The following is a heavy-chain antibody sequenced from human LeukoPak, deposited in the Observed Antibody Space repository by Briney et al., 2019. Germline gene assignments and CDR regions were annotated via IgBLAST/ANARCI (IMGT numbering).Heavy chain of an antibody. CDR2: ISGSGGNT. CDR3: AGSVYYGDCYFDL. Sequence: PGGSLRLSCAASGFTFNSYDMSWVRQAPGKGLEWVSAISGSGGNTNYADSVKGRFTISRDNSKNTLYLQMNSLSAEDTAVYYCAGSVYYGDCYFDLWGRGTLVTVSS. D-gene: IGHD3-22*01. CDR1: GFTFNSYD. V-gene: IGHV3-23*01. J-gene: IGHJ2*01.